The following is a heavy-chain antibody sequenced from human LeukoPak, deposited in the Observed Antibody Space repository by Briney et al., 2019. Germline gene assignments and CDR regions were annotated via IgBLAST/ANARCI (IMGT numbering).Heavy chain of an antibody. V-gene: IGHV3-23*01. J-gene: IGHJ6*02. CDR1: GFTFSSYA. D-gene: IGHD2-2*01. Sequence: QSGGSLRLSCAASGFTFSSYAMSWVRQAPGKGLEWVSAIGGSGGSTYYADSVKGRFTISRDNSKNTLYLQMNSLRAEDTAVYYCASIPTAHYYYYYGMDVWGQGTTVTVSS. CDR3: ASIPTAHYYYYYGMDV. CDR2: IGGSGGST.